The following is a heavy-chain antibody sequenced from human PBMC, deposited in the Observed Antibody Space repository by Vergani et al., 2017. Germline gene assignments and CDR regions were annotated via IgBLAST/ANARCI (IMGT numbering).Heavy chain of an antibody. CDR3: ARGFSSLRLLEWLSTSHYFDY. D-gene: IGHD3-3*01. V-gene: IGHV3-48*03. Sequence: EVQLVESGGGLVQPGGSLRLSCAASGFTFSSYEMNWVRQAPGKGLEWVSYISSSGSTIYYADSVKGRFTISRDNAKNSLYLQMNSLRAEDTAVYYCARGFSSLRLLEWLSTSHYFDYWGQGTLVTVSS. J-gene: IGHJ4*02. CDR2: ISSSGSTI. CDR1: GFTFSSYE.